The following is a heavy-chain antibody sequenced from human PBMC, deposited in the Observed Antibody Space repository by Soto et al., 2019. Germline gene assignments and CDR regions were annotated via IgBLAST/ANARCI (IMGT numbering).Heavy chain of an antibody. CDR1: GGTFSSYA. J-gene: IGHJ4*02. CDR3: ATVGPISGSSTYLAY. Sequence: GASVKVSCKASGGTFSSYAISWVRQAPGQGLEWMGEIIPIFGTANYAQKFQGRVTITADESTSTAYMELSSLRSEDTAVYYCATVGPISGSSTYLAYWGQGTLVTVSS. CDR2: IIPIFGTA. D-gene: IGHD1-26*01. V-gene: IGHV1-69*13.